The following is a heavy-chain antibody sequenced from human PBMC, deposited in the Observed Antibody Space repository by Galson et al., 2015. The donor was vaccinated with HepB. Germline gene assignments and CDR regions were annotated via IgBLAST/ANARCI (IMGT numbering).Heavy chain of an antibody. CDR1: EFTYSSYG. CDR2: IWHDGVNK. D-gene: IGHD2-2*01. Sequence: SLRLSCAASEFTYSSYGMHWVRQAPGKGLEWVAVIWHDGVNKYYADSVKGRFTIPRDNSKNTLYLQLNSLRAGDTAVYFCARDLYCTNTSCYPLGYWGQGTLVTVSS. V-gene: IGHV3-33*01. CDR3: ARDLYCTNTSCYPLGY. J-gene: IGHJ4*02.